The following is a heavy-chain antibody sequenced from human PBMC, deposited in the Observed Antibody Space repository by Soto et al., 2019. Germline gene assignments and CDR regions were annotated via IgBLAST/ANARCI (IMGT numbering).Heavy chain of an antibody. CDR3: ARDYYGSGSYYSFRYYGMDV. CDR2: IYYSGST. V-gene: IGHV4-59*01. Sequence: SETLSLTCTVSGGSISSYYWSWIRQPPGKGLEWIGYIYYSGSTNYNPSLKSRVTISVDTSKNQFSLKLSSVTAADTAVYYCARDYYGSGSYYSFRYYGMDVWGQGTTVTVSS. D-gene: IGHD3-10*01. CDR1: GGSISSYY. J-gene: IGHJ6*02.